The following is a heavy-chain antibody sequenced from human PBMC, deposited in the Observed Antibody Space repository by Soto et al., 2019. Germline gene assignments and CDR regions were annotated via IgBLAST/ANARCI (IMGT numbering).Heavy chain of an antibody. V-gene: IGHV4-34*01. CDR2: INHSGST. CDR1: GGSFSGYY. J-gene: IGHJ6*03. D-gene: IGHD1-7*01. CDR3: AKEGNWNYPYYYSYMDV. Sequence: SETLSLTCAVYGGSFSGYYWSWIRQPPGKGLEWIGEINHSGSTNYNPSLKSRVTISVDTSKNQFSLKLSSVTAADMAVYYCAKEGNWNYPYYYSYMDVWGKGTTVTVSS.